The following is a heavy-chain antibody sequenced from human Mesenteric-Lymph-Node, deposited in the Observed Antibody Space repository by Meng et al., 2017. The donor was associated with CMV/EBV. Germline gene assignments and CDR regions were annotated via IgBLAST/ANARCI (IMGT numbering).Heavy chain of an antibody. Sequence: GESLKISCAASGFTFSSCGMHWVRQAPGKGLEWVTFIRFDGVNKYYTDSVKGRFTISRDNSKDTLYLQMNSLRAEDTALYYCAKDTGRNTYGPNWSDPWGQGTLVTVSS. CDR1: GFTFSSCG. D-gene: IGHD5-18*01. CDR3: AKDTGRNTYGPNWSDP. J-gene: IGHJ5*02. V-gene: IGHV3-30*02. CDR2: IRFDGVNK.